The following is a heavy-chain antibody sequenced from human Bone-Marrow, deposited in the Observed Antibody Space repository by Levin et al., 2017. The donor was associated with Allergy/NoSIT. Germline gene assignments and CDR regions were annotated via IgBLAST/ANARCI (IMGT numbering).Heavy chain of an antibody. Sequence: GESLKISCAASGFTFSDYYMSWIRQAPGKGLEWVSYISSGSSTIYYADSVKGRFTISRDNAKNSLYLQMNSLRAEDTAVYYCATVNYYDSTDYYFSGAFDIWGQGTMVTVSS. V-gene: IGHV3-11*01. CDR2: ISSGSSTI. CDR1: GFTFSDYY. D-gene: IGHD3-22*01. CDR3: ATVNYYDSTDYYFSGAFDI. J-gene: IGHJ3*02.